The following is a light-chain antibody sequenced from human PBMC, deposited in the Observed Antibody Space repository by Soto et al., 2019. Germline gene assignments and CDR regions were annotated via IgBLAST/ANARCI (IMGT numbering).Light chain of an antibody. CDR3: CSYAGNSLWV. CDR1: SSDVGGYNY. V-gene: IGLV2-11*01. CDR2: DVS. Sequence: QSALTQPRSVSGSPGQSVTISCTGTSSDVGGYNYVSWYQQHPGKAPKLVIYDVSKRPSGVPDRFSGPKSGNTASLTISGLQAEDEADYYCCSYAGNSLWVFGGGTKVTVL. J-gene: IGLJ3*02.